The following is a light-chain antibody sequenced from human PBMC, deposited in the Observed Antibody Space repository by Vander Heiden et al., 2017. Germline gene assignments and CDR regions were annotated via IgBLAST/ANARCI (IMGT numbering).Light chain of an antibody. CDR1: LDIRSD. Sequence: QMTPSPSSLSASVGDRVTITCRASLDIRSDLGWYQQRPGKATKLLIYDATRLQGGVPSRFSGRGSGTDFTLTISSLHSEDVATYYCLQDYNYPFTFGPGTKVEIK. V-gene: IGKV1-6*02. CDR2: DAT. CDR3: LQDYNYPFT. J-gene: IGKJ3*01.